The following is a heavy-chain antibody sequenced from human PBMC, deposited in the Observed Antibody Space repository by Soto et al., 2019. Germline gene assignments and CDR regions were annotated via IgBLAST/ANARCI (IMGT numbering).Heavy chain of an antibody. CDR3: ARGRFFGSGSYQIGAFDL. Sequence: VQLAESGGGLVQPGGSLRLSCAASGFTFSDHFMDWVRQAPGKGLEWDGRIRNKANVYSTEYAASVKGRFIVSRDDSADSLYLQMSSLKTEDTAVYYCARGRFFGSGSYQIGAFDLWGHGTLVTVSS. CDR2: IRNKANVYST. D-gene: IGHD3-10*01. J-gene: IGHJ4*01. V-gene: IGHV3-72*01. CDR1: GFTFSDHF.